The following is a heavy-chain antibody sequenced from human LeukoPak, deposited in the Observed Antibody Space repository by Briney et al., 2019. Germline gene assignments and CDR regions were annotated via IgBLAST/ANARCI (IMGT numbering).Heavy chain of an antibody. CDR2: IRNDGSNK. V-gene: IGHV3-30*02. D-gene: IGHD3-16*01. J-gene: IGHJ4*02. Sequence: PGGSLRLSCATSGFAFELYGMHWVRQAPGKGLEWVAFIRNDGSNKDYLDSVKGRFSISRDNSKNTLYLQMNSLRPEDTAIYYCSKDNYDWGQGTLVTVSS. CDR3: SKDNYD. CDR1: GFAFELYG.